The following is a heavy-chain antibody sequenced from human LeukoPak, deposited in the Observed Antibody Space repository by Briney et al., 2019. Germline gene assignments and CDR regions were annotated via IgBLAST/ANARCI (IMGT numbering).Heavy chain of an antibody. CDR2: ISAYNGNT. CDR3: ARDKWERFGESNQFRFDY. CDR1: GYTFTSYG. Sequence: GASVKVSCKASGYTFTSYGISWVRQAPGQGLEWMGWISAYNGNTNYAQKLQGRVTMTTDTSTSTAYMELRSLRSDDTAVYYCARDKWERFGESNQFRFDYWGQGTLVTVSS. V-gene: IGHV1-18*01. D-gene: IGHD3-10*01. J-gene: IGHJ4*02.